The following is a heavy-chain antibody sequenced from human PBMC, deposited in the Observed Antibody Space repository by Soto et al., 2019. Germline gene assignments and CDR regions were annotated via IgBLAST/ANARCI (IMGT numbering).Heavy chain of an antibody. V-gene: IGHV3-30*18. J-gene: IGHJ3*02. CDR3: ANLFLGDDAFDI. CDR1: GFTFSSYG. Sequence: GGSLRLSCAASGFTFSSYGMHWVRQAPGKGLEWVAVISYDGSNKYYADSVKGRFTISRDNSKNTLYLQMNSLRAEDTAVYYCANLFLGDDAFDIWGQGTMVTVSS. D-gene: IGHD3-3*01. CDR2: ISYDGSNK.